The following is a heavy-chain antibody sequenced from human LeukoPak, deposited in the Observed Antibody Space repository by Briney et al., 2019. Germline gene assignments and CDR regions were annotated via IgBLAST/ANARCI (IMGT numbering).Heavy chain of an antibody. V-gene: IGHV3-66*01. D-gene: IGHD3-22*01. CDR2: IYSGGST. Sequence: GGSLRLSCAASGFTVSSNYMSWVRQAPGKGLEWVSVIYSGGSTYYADSVKGRFTISRDNSKNTLYLQMNSLRAEDTAVYYCAKDPTGGYYDSSGFWNYWGQGTLVTVSS. CDR3: AKDPTGGYYDSSGFWNY. CDR1: GFTVSSNY. J-gene: IGHJ4*02.